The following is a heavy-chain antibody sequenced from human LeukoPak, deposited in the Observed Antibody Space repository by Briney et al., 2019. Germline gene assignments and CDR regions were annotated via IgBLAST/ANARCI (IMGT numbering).Heavy chain of an antibody. J-gene: IGHJ4*02. V-gene: IGHV3-30*02. D-gene: IGHD6-13*01. CDR3: AKGSSSSWNEKPFDY. CDR1: GFTLRNYG. Sequence: GGSLRLSCAASGFTLRNYGMHWVRQAPGKGLEWVTIIYYDGSIKHYADSVRGRFTISRDNSKNTLYLQMNSLRAEDTAVYYCAKGSSSSWNEKPFDYWGQGTLVTVSS. CDR2: IYYDGSIK.